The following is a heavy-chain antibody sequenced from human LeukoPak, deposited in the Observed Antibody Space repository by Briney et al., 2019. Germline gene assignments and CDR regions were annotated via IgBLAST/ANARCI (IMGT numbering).Heavy chain of an antibody. CDR2: VGPNSGDT. J-gene: IGHJ6*02. CDR3: ARGRPHGV. CDR1: GYTFVSYD. V-gene: IGHV1-8*01. Sequence: ASVKVSCKASGYTFVSYDINWLRQATGQGLEWMGWVGPNSGDTGYAQKFRGRVTMTRNTSISTAYMELSNLEVDDTAVYYCARGRPHGVWGQGTTVTVSS.